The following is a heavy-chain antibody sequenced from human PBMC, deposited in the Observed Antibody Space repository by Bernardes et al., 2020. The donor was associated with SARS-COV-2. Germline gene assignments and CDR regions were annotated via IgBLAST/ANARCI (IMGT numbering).Heavy chain of an antibody. CDR2: TYYRSKWYN. CDR3: ARGRTRLDI. V-gene: IGHV6-1*01. Sequence: QTLSLTCAISGDSVSSDSAAWNWLRQSPSRGLEWLGRTYYRSKWYNDYAVSVKSRITINPDTSKNQFSLQLNSVTPEDTAVYYCARGRTRLDIWGQGTMVTVSS. D-gene: IGHD4-17*01. J-gene: IGHJ3*02. CDR1: GDSVSSDSAA.